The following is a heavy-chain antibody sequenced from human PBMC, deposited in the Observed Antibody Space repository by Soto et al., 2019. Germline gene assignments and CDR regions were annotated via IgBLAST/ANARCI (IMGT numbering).Heavy chain of an antibody. J-gene: IGHJ4*02. CDR2: IYYSGST. V-gene: IGHV4-30-4*01. Sequence: QVQLQESGPGLVKPSQTLSLTCTVSGGSISSGDYYWSWIRQPPGKGLEWIGYIYYSGSTYYNPSLKSGVTISVDTSKNQFSLKLSSVTAADTAVYYCARERYDFWRGYYFDYWGQGTLVTVSS. CDR1: GGSISSGDYY. D-gene: IGHD3-3*01. CDR3: ARERYDFWRGYYFDY.